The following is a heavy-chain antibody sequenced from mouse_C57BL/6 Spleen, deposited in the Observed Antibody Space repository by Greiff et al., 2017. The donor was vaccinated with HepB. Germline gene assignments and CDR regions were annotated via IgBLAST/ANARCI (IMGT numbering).Heavy chain of an antibody. CDR2: ISGGGGNT. V-gene: IGHV5-9*01. CDR1: GFTFSSYT. D-gene: IGHD2-4*01. Sequence: EVKLVESGGGLVKPGGSLKLSCAASGFTFSSYTMSWVRQTPEKRLEWVATISGGGGNTYYPDSVKGRFTISRDNAKNTLYLQMSSLRSEDTALYYCARPYDYDEDWYFDVWGTGTTVTVSS. J-gene: IGHJ1*03. CDR3: ARPYDYDEDWYFDV.